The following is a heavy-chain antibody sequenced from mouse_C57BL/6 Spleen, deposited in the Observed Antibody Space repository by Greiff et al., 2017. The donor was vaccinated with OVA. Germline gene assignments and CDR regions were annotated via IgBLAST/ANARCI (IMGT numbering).Heavy chain of an antibody. D-gene: IGHD1-1*01. J-gene: IGHJ4*01. CDR1: GYTFTDYY. V-gene: IGHV1-26*01. Sequence: VQLQQSGPELVKPGASVKISCKASGYTFTDYYMNWVKQSHGKSLEWIGDINPNNGGTSYNQKFKGKATLTVDKSSSTAYMELRSLTSEDSAVYYCARNYGSRYAMDYWGQGTSVTVSS. CDR2: INPNNGGT. CDR3: ARNYGSRYAMDY.